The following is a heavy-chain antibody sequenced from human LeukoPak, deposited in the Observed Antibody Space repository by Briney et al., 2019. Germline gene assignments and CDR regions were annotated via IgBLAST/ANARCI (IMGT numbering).Heavy chain of an antibody. V-gene: IGHV3-23*01. CDR3: AKNGDRGAYCSGGSCYPYYYYYMDV. Sequence: GGSLRLSCAASGFTFSDYGMSWVRQAPGKGLEWISSISSTGGTTYYADSVKGRFTISRDNSKNTLFLQVNSLRAEDTAIYYCAKNGDRGAYCSGGSCYPYYYYYMDVWGKGTTVTISS. CDR1: GFTFSDYG. CDR2: ISSTGGTT. J-gene: IGHJ6*03. D-gene: IGHD2-15*01.